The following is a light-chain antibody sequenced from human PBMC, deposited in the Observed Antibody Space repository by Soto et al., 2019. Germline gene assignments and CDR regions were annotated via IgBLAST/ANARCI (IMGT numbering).Light chain of an antibody. CDR2: AAS. V-gene: IGKV1-39*01. J-gene: IGKJ1*01. Sequence: DIQMTQSPSSLSASVGDRVTITCRASQSISSYLNWYQQKPGKAPKLLIYAASSLQSGVPSRFSGSGSGTDFTHTIGSLQPEDFAAYYCQQSYSTPPKTFGQGTKVEIK. CDR1: QSISSY. CDR3: QQSYSTPPKT.